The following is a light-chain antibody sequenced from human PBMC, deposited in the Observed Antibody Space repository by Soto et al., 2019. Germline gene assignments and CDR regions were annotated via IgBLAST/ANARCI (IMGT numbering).Light chain of an antibody. V-gene: IGKV1-9*01. J-gene: IGKJ3*01. CDR1: QGISSY. CDR3: QYLNSYPLS. CDR2: AAS. Sequence: DIQLTQSPSFLSASVGDRVTITCRASQGISSYLAWYQQKPGKAPKLLIYAASTLQSGVPSRFSGSGSGTEFTLTISSLQPEDFATYYCQYLNSYPLSFGPGTKVDIK.